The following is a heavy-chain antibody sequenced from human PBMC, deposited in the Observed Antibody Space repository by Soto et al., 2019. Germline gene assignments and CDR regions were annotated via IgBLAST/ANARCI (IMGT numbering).Heavy chain of an antibody. CDR3: ARDEDSSGYRHPGNGMDV. Sequence: VYPGGSLRLSCAASGFTFSSYWMSWVRQAPGKGLEWVANIKQDGSEKYYVDSVKGRFTISRDNAKNSLYLQMNSLRAEDTAVYYCARDEDSSGYRHPGNGMDVWGQGTTVTVSS. V-gene: IGHV3-7*01. CDR2: IKQDGSEK. D-gene: IGHD3-22*01. J-gene: IGHJ6*02. CDR1: GFTFSSYW.